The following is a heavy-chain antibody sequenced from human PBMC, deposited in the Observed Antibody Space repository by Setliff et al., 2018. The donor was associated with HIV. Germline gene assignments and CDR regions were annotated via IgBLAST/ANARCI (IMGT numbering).Heavy chain of an antibody. J-gene: IGHJ4*02. CDR3: ASIELAAMVPVDY. CDR2: IDTSGSV. Sequence: SETLSLTCTVSGGSISSYYWSWIRPPPGKGLEWIGYIDTSGSVNYNPSLNSRVTISVDTSKNSLFLQMNSLRAEDTAVYYCASIELAAMVPVDYWGQGTLVTVSS. D-gene: IGHD5-18*01. V-gene: IGHV4-4*09. CDR1: GGSISSYY.